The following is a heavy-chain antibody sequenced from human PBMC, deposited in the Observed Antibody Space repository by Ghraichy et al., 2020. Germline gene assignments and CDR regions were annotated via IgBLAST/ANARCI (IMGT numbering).Heavy chain of an antibody. D-gene: IGHD1-14*01. CDR3: ARRNPAVGGALDD. Sequence: GGSLTSATHYWGWLRQPPGKGLEWIGSVYNGASTFYSPSLKSRVTISVDTSKSQFSLRLNSVTAADTAIYYCARRNPAVGGALDDWGQGILVNVSS. J-gene: IGHJ4*02. CDR1: GGSLTSATHY. V-gene: IGHV4-39*01. CDR2: VYNGAST.